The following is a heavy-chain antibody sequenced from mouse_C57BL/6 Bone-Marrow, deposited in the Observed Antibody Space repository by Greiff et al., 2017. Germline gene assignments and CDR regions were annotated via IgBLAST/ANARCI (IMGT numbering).Heavy chain of an antibody. CDR2: INYDGSST. CDR3: ARDWVYAVDY. J-gene: IGHJ4*01. V-gene: IGHV5-16*01. D-gene: IGHD4-1*01. Sequence: EVKLVESEGGLVQPGSSMKLSCTASGFTFSDYYMAWVRQVPEKGLEWVANINYDGSSTYYLDSLKSRFIISRDNAKNILYLQMSSLKSEDTATYYCARDWVYAVDYGGQGPSVTVSS. CDR1: GFTFSDYY.